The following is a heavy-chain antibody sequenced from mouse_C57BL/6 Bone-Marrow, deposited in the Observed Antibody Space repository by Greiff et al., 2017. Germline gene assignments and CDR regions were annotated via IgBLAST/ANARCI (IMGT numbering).Heavy chain of an antibody. CDR2: SFPGSGST. Sequence: VQLQQSGPELVRPGASVKISCKAPGYTFTSHWMQWVRQRPGQGLEWLGESFPGSGSTYYNEKFKGKATLTVDTSSSTAYMQLSSLTSEDSAVYFGAILSHLWYLDYWGQGTTLTVSS. J-gene: IGHJ2*01. CDR1: GYTFTSHW. CDR3: AILSHLWYLDY. V-gene: IGHV1-56*01. D-gene: IGHD2-1*01.